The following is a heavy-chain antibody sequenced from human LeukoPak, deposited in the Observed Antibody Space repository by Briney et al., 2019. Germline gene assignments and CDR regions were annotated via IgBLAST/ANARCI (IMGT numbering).Heavy chain of an antibody. J-gene: IGHJ4*02. Sequence: SVKVSCKASGGNFSSYAFSWVRQAPGQGLEWMGGIIPIFGTANYAQKFQGRVTITADQSTSTAYMELSSLRSEDTAVYYCARDHESGGYSGYDPFDYWGQGTLVSVSS. D-gene: IGHD5-12*01. CDR1: GGNFSSYA. V-gene: IGHV1-69*13. CDR2: IIPIFGTA. CDR3: ARDHESGGYSGYDPFDY.